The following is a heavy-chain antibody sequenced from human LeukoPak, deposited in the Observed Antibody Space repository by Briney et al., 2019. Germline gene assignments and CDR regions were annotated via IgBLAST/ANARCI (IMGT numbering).Heavy chain of an antibody. CDR3: ARAPSADYLMDV. V-gene: IGHV1-69*11. J-gene: IGHJ6*03. Sequence: SVKVSCKASGGTFSSYAISWVRQAPGQGLEWMGRIIPILGTANYAQKFQGRVTITTDESTSTAYMELSSLRSEDTAVYYCARAPSADYLMDVWGKGTTVTVSS. CDR1: GGTFSSYA. CDR2: IIPILGTA.